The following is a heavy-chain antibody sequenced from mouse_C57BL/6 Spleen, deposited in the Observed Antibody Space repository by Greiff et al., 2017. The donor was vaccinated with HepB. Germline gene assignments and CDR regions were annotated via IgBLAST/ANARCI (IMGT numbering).Heavy chain of an antibody. CDR3: KLVGYYEAY. Sequence: VQLKQSGAELVRPGASVKLSCTASGFNIKDDYMHWVKQRPEQGLEWIGWIDPENGDTEYASKFQGKATITADTSSNTAYLQLSSLTSEDTAVYYCKLVGYYEAYWGQGTLVTVSA. J-gene: IGHJ3*01. CDR1: GFNIKDDY. V-gene: IGHV14-4*01. D-gene: IGHD2-3*01. CDR2: IDPENGDT.